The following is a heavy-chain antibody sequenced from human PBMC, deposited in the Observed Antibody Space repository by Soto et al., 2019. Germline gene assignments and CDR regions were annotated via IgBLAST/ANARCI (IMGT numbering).Heavy chain of an antibody. CDR1: GFAFSSYS. CDR2: ISSSSSYI. Sequence: GSLRLSCAASGFAFSSYSMNWVRQAPGKGLEWVSSISSSSSYIYYADSVKGRFTISRDNAKNSLYLQMNSLRAEDTAVYYCAAITQDYDILTGSNWFDPWGQGTLVTVSS. J-gene: IGHJ5*02. D-gene: IGHD3-9*01. V-gene: IGHV3-21*01. CDR3: AAITQDYDILTGSNWFDP.